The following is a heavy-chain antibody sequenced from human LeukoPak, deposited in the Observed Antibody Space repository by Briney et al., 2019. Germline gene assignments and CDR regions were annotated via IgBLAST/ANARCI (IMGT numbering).Heavy chain of an antibody. Sequence: SETLSLTCTVSGGSIRSRNYYWGWIRQPPGKGLEWIGNFYDSGSTYYNPSLKSRVTISGDTSKNQFSLKLTSVTAADTAVYYCARHTRPGCSGYENAFGIWGQGTMVTVSS. CDR2: FYDSGST. CDR1: GGSIRSRNYY. J-gene: IGHJ3*02. CDR3: ARHTRPGCSGYENAFGI. V-gene: IGHV4-39*01. D-gene: IGHD5-12*01.